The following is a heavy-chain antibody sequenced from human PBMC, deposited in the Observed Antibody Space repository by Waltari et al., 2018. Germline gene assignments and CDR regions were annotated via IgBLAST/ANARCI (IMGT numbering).Heavy chain of an antibody. J-gene: IGHJ3*02. Sequence: EVQLLESGGGLVQPGGSLRLSCAASGITFSSYAMRWVRQAPGKGLEWVSAISGSGGSTYYADSVKGRFTISRDNSKNTLYLQMNSLRAEDTAVYYCAKVAYYDYIWGSLGAFDIWGQGTMVTVSS. CDR1: GITFSSYA. D-gene: IGHD3-16*01. CDR2: ISGSGGST. CDR3: AKVAYYDYIWGSLGAFDI. V-gene: IGHV3-23*01.